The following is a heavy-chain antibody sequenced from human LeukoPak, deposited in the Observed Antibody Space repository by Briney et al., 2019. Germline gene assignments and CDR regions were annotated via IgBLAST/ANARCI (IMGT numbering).Heavy chain of an antibody. CDR2: VSYDGSDR. D-gene: IGHD3-16*01. Sequence: GGSLRLPCAASGFTFSNYGMHWVRQAPGKGLEWVAVVSYDGSDRYYVDSVKGRFTISRDNSKNTLFLQLNSLRAEDTAMYYCATGTFLYYFDYWGQGALVTVSS. CDR1: GFTFSNYG. CDR3: ATGTFLYYFDY. V-gene: IGHV3-30*03. J-gene: IGHJ4*02.